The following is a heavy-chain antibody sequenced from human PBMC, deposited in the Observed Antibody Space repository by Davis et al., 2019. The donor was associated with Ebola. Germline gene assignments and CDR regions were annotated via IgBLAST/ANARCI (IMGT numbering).Heavy chain of an antibody. CDR2: MNPNSGNT. D-gene: IGHD5-18*01. CDR3: ARDLIQLWHNYYYYYGMDV. CDR1: GYTFTSYD. V-gene: IGHV1-8*01. Sequence: ASVKVSCKASGYTFTSYDINWVRQATGQGLEWMGWMNPNSGNTGYAQKFQGRVTMTRDTSTSTVYMELSSLRSEDTAVYYCARDLIQLWHNYYYYYGMDVWGQGTTVTVSS. J-gene: IGHJ6*02.